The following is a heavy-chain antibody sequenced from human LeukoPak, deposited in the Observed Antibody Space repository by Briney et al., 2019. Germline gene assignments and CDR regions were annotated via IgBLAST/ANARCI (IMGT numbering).Heavy chain of an antibody. J-gene: IGHJ4*02. D-gene: IGHD6-6*01. CDR3: AKDLGGIAARRGYFDY. CDR1: GFTFSSYA. Sequence: GGSLRLSCAASGFTFSSYAMSWVRQAPGKGLEWVSAISGSGGSTYYADSVKGRFTISRDNSKNTLYLQMNSLRAEDTAVYYCAKDLGGIAARRGYFDYWGQGTLVTVSS. V-gene: IGHV3-23*01. CDR2: ISGSGGST.